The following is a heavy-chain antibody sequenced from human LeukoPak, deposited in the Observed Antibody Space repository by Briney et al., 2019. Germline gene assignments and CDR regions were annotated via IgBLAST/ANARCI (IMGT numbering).Heavy chain of an antibody. J-gene: IGHJ4*02. D-gene: IGHD3-10*01. CDR3: ARDSLEAVDYSDDY. CDR1: GFTFSSYE. V-gene: IGHV3-48*03. CDR2: ISSSGSTI. Sequence: QPGGSLRLSCAASGFTFSSYEMNWVRQAPGKGLEWVSYISSSGSTIYYADSVKGRFTISRDNAKNSLYLQMNSLRAEDTAVYYCARDSLEAVDYSDDYWGQGTLVTVSS.